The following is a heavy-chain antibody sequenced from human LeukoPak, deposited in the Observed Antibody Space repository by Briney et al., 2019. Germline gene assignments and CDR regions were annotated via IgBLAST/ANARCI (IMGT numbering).Heavy chain of an antibody. V-gene: IGHV1-69*06. Sequence: GASVKVSCKASGGTFSSYAISWVRQAPGQGLEWMGGIIPIFGTANYAQKFQGGVTITADKSTSTAYMELSSLRSEDTAVYYCARVGQVYCGGDCYPRGAFDIWGQGTVVTVSS. CDR1: GGTFSSYA. CDR3: ARVGQVYCGGDCYPRGAFDI. J-gene: IGHJ3*02. CDR2: IIPIFGTA. D-gene: IGHD2-21*02.